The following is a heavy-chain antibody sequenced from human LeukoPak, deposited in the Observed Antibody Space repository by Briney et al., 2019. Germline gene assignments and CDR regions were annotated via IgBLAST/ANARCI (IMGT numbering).Heavy chain of an antibody. CDR2: ISGSGGST. V-gene: IGHV3-23*01. CDR3: AKAKWDISYYGMDV. Sequence: GGSLRLSCAASGFTFSSYAMAWVRQAPGKGLEWVSAISGSGGSTYYADSVKGRFTISRDNSKSTLFLQMNSLRAEDTAVYFCAKAKWDISYYGMDVWGQGTTVTVSS. D-gene: IGHD1-26*01. J-gene: IGHJ6*02. CDR1: GFTFSSYA.